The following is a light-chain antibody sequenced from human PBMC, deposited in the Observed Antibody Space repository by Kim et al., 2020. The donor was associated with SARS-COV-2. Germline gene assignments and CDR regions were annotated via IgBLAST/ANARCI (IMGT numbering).Light chain of an antibody. CDR3: QQTFSTQYS. CDR2: GAS. Sequence: DIEMTQSPSALSASVGDRVTITCRATHSVSINLNWYQQRPGKAPRLLIYGASTLQSGVPSRFSGSGSGTGFTLTISSLQPEDFAIYYCQQTFSTQYSFGQGTKLEI. CDR1: HSVSIN. V-gene: IGKV1-39*01. J-gene: IGKJ2*03.